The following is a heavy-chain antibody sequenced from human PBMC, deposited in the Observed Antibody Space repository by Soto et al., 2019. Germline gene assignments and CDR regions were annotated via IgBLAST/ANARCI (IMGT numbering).Heavy chain of an antibody. CDR3: ASSAYCGGDCYPNFDY. CDR1: GGTFSSYA. D-gene: IGHD2-21*02. CDR2: IIPIFGTA. J-gene: IGHJ4*02. V-gene: IGHV1-69*05. Sequence: QVQLVQSGAEVKKPGSSVKVSCKASGGTFSSYAISWVRQAPGQGLEWMGGIIPIFGTANYAQKFQGRVTITXXEXTXXAYMELSRLRSEDTAVYYCASSAYCGGDCYPNFDYWGQGTLVTVSS.